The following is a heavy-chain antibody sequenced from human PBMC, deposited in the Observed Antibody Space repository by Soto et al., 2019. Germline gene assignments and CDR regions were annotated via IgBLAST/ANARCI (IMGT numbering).Heavy chain of an antibody. D-gene: IGHD4-4*01. Sequence: QVQLVQSGAEVKKPGASVKVSCKASGYTFTSYAMHWVRQAPGQRLEWMGWINAGNGNTKYSQKFQGRVTITRDTAASTADMELSSLRSADTAVYYCARERIRTTSFHYYYYMDVWGKGTTVTVSS. V-gene: IGHV1-3*01. CDR3: ARERIRTTSFHYYYYMDV. CDR1: GYTFTSYA. J-gene: IGHJ6*03. CDR2: INAGNGNT.